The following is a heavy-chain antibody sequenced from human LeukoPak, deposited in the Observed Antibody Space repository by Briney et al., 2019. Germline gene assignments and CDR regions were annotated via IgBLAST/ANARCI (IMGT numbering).Heavy chain of an antibody. J-gene: IGHJ4*02. CDR2: SNHSGST. D-gene: IGHD3-22*01. V-gene: IGHV4-34*01. Sequence: PSETLPLTCAVYGGSFSGYYWSWIRQPPGKGLECIGESNHSGSTNYNPSLKSRVTISVDTSKNQFSLKLSSVTAADTAVYYCARGRQFPAQITYYYDSSGYYYFDYWGQGTLVTVSS. CDR1: GGSFSGYY. CDR3: ARGRQFPAQITYYYDSSGYYYFDY.